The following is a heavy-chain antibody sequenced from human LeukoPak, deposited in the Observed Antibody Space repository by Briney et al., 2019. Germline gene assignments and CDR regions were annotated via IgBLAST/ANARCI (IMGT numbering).Heavy chain of an antibody. CDR3: ARSQKGYCSSTSCYVGAFDI. CDR2: ISSSSSYI. CDR1: GFTFSSYS. Sequence: GGSLRLSCAASGFTFSSYSMNWVRQAPGKGLEWVSSISSSSSYIYYADSVKGRFTISRDNSKNTLYLEMNSLRAEDTAVYYCARSQKGYCSSTSCYVGAFDIWGQGTMVTVSS. D-gene: IGHD2-2*01. V-gene: IGHV3-21*01. J-gene: IGHJ3*02.